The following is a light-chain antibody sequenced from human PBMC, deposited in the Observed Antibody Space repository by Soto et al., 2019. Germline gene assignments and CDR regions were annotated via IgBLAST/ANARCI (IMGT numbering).Light chain of an antibody. J-gene: IGKJ5*01. V-gene: IGKV1-9*01. CDR1: QGISSY. CDR2: AAS. Sequence: IQLTQSPSSLSASVGDSVTITCRASQGISSYLAWYQQKPGKAPKLLIYAASTLQSGVPSRLSGSGSGTDFTLTIISRQHEDFATSYYQQLNSSPPITFGQGTRLEIK. CDR3: QQLNSSPPIT.